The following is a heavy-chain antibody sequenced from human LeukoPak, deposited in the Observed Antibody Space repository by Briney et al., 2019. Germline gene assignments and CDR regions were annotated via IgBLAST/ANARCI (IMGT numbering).Heavy chain of an antibody. D-gene: IGHD7-27*01. CDR1: GFTFSSYS. Sequence: GGSLRLSCAASGFTFSSYSMNWVRQAPGKGLEWVSSISSGSSYIYYADSVKGRFTISRDNAKNSLYLQMNSLRAEDTAVYYCARDPELGDAFDIWGQGTMVTVSS. CDR2: ISSGSSYI. V-gene: IGHV3-21*01. CDR3: ARDPELGDAFDI. J-gene: IGHJ3*02.